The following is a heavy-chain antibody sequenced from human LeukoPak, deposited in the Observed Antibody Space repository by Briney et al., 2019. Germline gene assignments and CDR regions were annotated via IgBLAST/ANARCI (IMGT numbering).Heavy chain of an antibody. CDR2: IHTSGST. J-gene: IGHJ5*02. Sequence: SETLSLTCTVSGGSISGYYWSWIRQPAGKGLEWIGRIHTSGSTDYNPSLKSRVSMSVDTSKNQFSLKVTSVTAADTAVYYCARDRSSWWDLDWFDPWGQGTLVTVSS. CDR1: GGSISGYY. D-gene: IGHD6-13*01. CDR3: ARDRSSWWDLDWFDP. V-gene: IGHV4-4*07.